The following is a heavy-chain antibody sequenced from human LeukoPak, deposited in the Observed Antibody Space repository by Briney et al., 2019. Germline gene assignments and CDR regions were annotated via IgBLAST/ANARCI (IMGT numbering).Heavy chain of an antibody. CDR1: GGSFSGYY. CDR3: ARGLGGGSGYYRINFDY. CDR2: INHSGST. D-gene: IGHD3-22*01. Sequence: SETLSLTCAVYGGSFSGYYWSWIRQPPGKGLEWIGEINHSGSTNYNPSLKSRVTISVDTSKNQFSLKLSSVTAADTAVYYCARGLGGGSGYYRINFDYWGQGTLVTVSS. J-gene: IGHJ4*02. V-gene: IGHV4-34*01.